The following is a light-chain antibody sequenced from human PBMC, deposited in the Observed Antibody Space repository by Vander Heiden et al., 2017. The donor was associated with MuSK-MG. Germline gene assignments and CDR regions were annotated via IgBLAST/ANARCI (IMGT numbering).Light chain of an antibody. V-gene: IGLV1-44*01. Sequence: QSVLTQPPSASGTPGQRVTISCSGSSSNIGSNTVIWYQQLPGTAPKLLRYNKDQRPSGVPDRFSGSKSGTSASLAISGLHSEDEAEYYCAAWDDSLNGFVIFGGGTKLTVL. CDR1: SSNIGSNT. J-gene: IGLJ2*01. CDR3: AAWDDSLNGFVI. CDR2: NKD.